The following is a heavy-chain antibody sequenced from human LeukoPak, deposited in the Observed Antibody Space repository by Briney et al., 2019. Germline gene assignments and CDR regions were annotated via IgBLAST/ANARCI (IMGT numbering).Heavy chain of an antibody. CDR1: GYTFTGYY. CDR3: ARDQDGVTTAPFDY. V-gene: IGHV1-2*02. J-gene: IGHJ4*02. CDR2: TNPNSGDT. D-gene: IGHD4-11*01. Sequence: ASAKVSCKASGYTFTGYYIHWVRQAPGQGLEWMGWTNPNSGDTNYAQKFQGRVTMTRDTSISTAYMELSRLRSDDTAIYYCARDQDGVTTAPFDYWGQGTLVTVSS.